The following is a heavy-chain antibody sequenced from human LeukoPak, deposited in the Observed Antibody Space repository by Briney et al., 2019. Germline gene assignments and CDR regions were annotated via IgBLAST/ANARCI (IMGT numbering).Heavy chain of an antibody. CDR3: ASLRDCSGGSCSDY. Sequence: SETLSLTCTVSGGSISDNTYYWGWIRQPPGKGLEWIGSMYYSGSTYYNPSLKSRVTISVDTSKNQFSLKLSSVTAADTAVYYCASLRDCSGGSCSDYWGQGTLVTVSS. V-gene: IGHV4-39*01. D-gene: IGHD2-15*01. CDR1: GGSISDNTYY. J-gene: IGHJ4*02. CDR2: MYYSGST.